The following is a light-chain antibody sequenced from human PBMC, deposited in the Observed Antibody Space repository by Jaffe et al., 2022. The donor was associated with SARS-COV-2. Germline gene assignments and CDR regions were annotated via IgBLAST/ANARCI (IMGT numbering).Light chain of an antibody. J-gene: IGKJ1*01. V-gene: IGKV1-5*03. CDR3: QQYNSYPWT. CDR1: QSISNW. CDR2: KAS. Sequence: DIQMTQSPSTLSASVGDRVTITCRASQSISNWLAWYQQKPGKAPKLLIYKASSLESGVPSRFSGSGSATEFSLTISSLQPDDFATYYCQQYNSYPWTFGQGTKVEIK.